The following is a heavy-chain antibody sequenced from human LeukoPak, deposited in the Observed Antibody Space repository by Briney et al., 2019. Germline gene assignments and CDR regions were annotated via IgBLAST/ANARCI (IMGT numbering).Heavy chain of an antibody. CDR3: AKEHSDWYGNWFDP. J-gene: IGHJ5*02. CDR1: GFTFSSYA. D-gene: IGHD6-19*01. CDR2: ISGSGGST. Sequence: GGSLRLSCAASGFTFSSYAMSWVRQAPGKGPEWVSAISGSGGSTYYADSVKGRFTISRDNSRNTLYLQMNSLRAEDTAVYYCAKEHSDWYGNWFDPWGQGTLVTVSS. V-gene: IGHV3-23*01.